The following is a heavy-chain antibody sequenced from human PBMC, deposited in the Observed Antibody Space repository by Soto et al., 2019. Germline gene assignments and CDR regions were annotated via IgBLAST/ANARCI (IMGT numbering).Heavy chain of an antibody. J-gene: IGHJ5*02. CDR3: ARNTYSSSWYNWFDP. V-gene: IGHV1-8*01. CDR2: MNPNSGNT. Sequence: ASVKVSCKASGYTFTSYDINWVRQATGQGLEWMGWMNPNSGNTDYAQKFQGRVTMTRNTSISTAYMELSSLRSEDTAGYYCARNTYSSSWYNWFDPWGQGTLVTVSS. D-gene: IGHD6-13*01. CDR1: GYTFTSYD.